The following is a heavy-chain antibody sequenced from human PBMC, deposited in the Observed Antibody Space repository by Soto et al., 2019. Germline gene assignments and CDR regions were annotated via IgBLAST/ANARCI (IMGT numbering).Heavy chain of an antibody. CDR3: ATASYSSSMRDYYYYMDV. CDR1: GYTLTELS. V-gene: IGHV1-24*01. J-gene: IGHJ6*03. CDR2: FDPEDGET. D-gene: IGHD6-6*01. Sequence: ASVKVSCKVSGYTLTELSMHWVRQAPGKGLEWMGGFDPEDGETIYAQKFQGRVTMTEDTSTDTAYMELSSLRSEDTAVYYCATASYSSSMRDYYYYMDVWGKGTTVTVSS.